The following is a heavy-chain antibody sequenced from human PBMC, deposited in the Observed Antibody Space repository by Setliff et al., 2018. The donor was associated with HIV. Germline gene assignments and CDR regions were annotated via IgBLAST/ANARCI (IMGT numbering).Heavy chain of an antibody. CDR2: IYTSGST. Sequence: SETLSLTCTVSGDSISSSYYWTWIRQPPGKGLEWIGYIYTSGSTNYNPSLKNRVTISVDTSKNQFSLRLSSVTAADTALYYCAREPNDGEPGNFDYWGQGTLVTVSS. J-gene: IGHJ4*02. D-gene: IGHD1-1*01. V-gene: IGHV4-4*08. CDR1: GDSISSSYY. CDR3: AREPNDGEPGNFDY.